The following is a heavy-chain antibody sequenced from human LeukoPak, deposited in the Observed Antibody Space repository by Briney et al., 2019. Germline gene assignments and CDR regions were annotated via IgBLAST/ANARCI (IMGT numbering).Heavy chain of an antibody. CDR1: GGSISSSSYY. CDR2: IYYSGNT. Sequence: SETLSLTCTVSGGSISSSSYYWGWIRQPPGKGLEWIGSIYYSGNTYYNPSLKSRVTISVDTSKNQFSLKLSSVTAADTAVYYCAREHPNKGGNNWFDPWGQGTLVTVSS. D-gene: IGHD3-16*01. J-gene: IGHJ5*02. V-gene: IGHV4-39*07. CDR3: AREHPNKGGNNWFDP.